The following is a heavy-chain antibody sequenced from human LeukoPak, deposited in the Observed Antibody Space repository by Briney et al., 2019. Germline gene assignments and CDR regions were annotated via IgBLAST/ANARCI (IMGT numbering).Heavy chain of an antibody. CDR1: GFTFSSYG. J-gene: IGHJ4*02. Sequence: GRSLRLSCAASGFTFSSYGMHWVRQAPGKGLEWVAVISYDGSNKYYADSVKGRFTISRDNSKNTLYLQMNSLRAEDTAVYYCAKDLGDGYNSYQLDYWGQGTLVTVSS. V-gene: IGHV3-30*18. CDR3: AKDLGDGYNSYQLDY. D-gene: IGHD5-24*01. CDR2: ISYDGSNK.